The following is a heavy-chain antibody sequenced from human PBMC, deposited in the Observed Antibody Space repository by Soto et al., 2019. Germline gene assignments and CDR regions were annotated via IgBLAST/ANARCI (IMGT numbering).Heavy chain of an antibody. V-gene: IGHV4-34*01. D-gene: IGHD3-10*01. CDR3: ARGPLWFGLPYYFDY. CDR1: GGSFSGYY. CDR2: INHSGST. J-gene: IGHJ4*02. Sequence: QVQLQQWGAGLLKPSETLSLTCAVYGGSFSGYYWSWIRQPPGKGLEWIGEINHSGSTNYNPSLKSRVTISVDTSKNQFSLKLSSVTAADTAVYYCARGPLWFGLPYYFDYWGQGTLVTVSS.